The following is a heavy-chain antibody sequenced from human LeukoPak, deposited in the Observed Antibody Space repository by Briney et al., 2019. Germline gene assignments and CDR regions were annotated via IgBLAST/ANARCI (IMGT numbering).Heavy chain of an antibody. J-gene: IGHJ4*02. CDR3: WSFDY. V-gene: IGHV3-23*01. CDR1: GFTFSTYA. CDR2: ITGPGGST. Sequence: GGSLRLSCAAPGFTFSTYAMSWVRRTPGKGLEWVSAITGPGGSTYYADSVKGRFTISRDNSKNTLYLQMNSLRAEDTAVILRWSFDYWGQGTLVTVSS. D-gene: IGHD4-23*01.